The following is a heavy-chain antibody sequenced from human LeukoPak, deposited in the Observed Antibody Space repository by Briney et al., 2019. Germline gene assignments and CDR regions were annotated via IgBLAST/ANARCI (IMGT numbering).Heavy chain of an antibody. CDR2: FYPADSDT. CDR3: ARHGQQLVGDY. CDR1: GYSFTNYW. J-gene: IGHJ4*02. Sequence: GESLKISCKGFGYSFTNYWIGWVRQMPGKGLEWMGIFYPADSDTRYNPAFQGQVTMPADKSISTAYLQWSSLKASDTAMYYCARHGQQLVGDYWGEGTLVTVSS. D-gene: IGHD6-13*01. V-gene: IGHV5-51*01.